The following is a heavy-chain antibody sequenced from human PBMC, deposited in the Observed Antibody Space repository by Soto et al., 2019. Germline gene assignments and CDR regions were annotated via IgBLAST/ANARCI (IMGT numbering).Heavy chain of an antibody. CDR1: GFTFSSYA. D-gene: IGHD2-15*01. CDR2: ISYDGSNK. CDR3: ARDRARSFIGATATRFDY. J-gene: IGHJ4*02. Sequence: GGSLRLSCAASGFTFSSYAMHWVRQEPGKGLEWVALISYDGSNKYYGDSVKGRFTISRDNSKNNLYLQMNSLRAEDTAVYYCARDRARSFIGATATRFDYWGQGTWGTFPP. V-gene: IGHV3-30-3*01.